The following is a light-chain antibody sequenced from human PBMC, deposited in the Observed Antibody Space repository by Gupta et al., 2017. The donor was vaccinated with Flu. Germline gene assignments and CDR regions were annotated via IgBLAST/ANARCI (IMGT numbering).Light chain of an antibody. CDR3: SANAGGKKL. Sequence: QSALTQPPSASGSPGQSVTISCTGTSSDVGGYNYVSWYQQHPDKAPKLMIYEVSKRPSGVPDRFSGSKSGNTAALTVSGLQAEDEADYYCSANAGGKKLFGGGTKLTVL. CDR1: SSDVGGYNY. V-gene: IGLV2-8*01. CDR2: EVS. J-gene: IGLJ2*01.